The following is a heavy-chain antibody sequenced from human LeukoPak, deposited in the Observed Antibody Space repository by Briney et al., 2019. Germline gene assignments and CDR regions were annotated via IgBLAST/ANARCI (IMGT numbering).Heavy chain of an antibody. CDR2: IDWDDEK. CDR3: ARMMGINMTFYV. Sequence: SGPALVKPTQTLTLTCTFSGFSLTTTGMRVSWIRQPPGKALEWLARIDWDDEKFYRTSLRTRLTISSDTSKNQVVLTMTNVDPVDTATYFCARMMGINMTFYVWGQGAMVAVSS. CDR1: GFSLTTTGMR. J-gene: IGHJ3*01. D-gene: IGHD3-22*01. V-gene: IGHV2-70*04.